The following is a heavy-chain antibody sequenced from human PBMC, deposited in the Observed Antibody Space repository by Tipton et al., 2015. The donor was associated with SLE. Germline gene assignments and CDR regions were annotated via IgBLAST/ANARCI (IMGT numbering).Heavy chain of an antibody. V-gene: IGHV4-34*01. Sequence: TLSLTCAVYGGSFSGYYWSWIRQPPGKGLEWIGEMNHSGSTNYNPSLKSRVTISVDTSKNQLSLKLHYVTATDTAVYYCARGRDGMDVFVMDVWGPGTTVTVSS. CDR1: GGSFSGYY. CDR3: ARGRDGMDVFVMDV. CDR2: MNHSGST. J-gene: IGHJ6*02. D-gene: IGHD1-14*01.